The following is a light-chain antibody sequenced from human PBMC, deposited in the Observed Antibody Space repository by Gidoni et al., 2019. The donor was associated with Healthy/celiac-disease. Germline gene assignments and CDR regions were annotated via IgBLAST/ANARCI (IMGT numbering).Light chain of an antibody. CDR2: KAS. Sequence: DIQMTQSPSTLSASVGDRVTITCRASQSISSWLAWYQQKPGNAPKLLIYKASSVESGVQTRFSGSGAGTEFTLTSSSLQPDDFANYYCQQYNSYGTFGQGTKVEIK. V-gene: IGKV1-5*03. CDR1: QSISSW. J-gene: IGKJ1*01. CDR3: QQYNSYGT.